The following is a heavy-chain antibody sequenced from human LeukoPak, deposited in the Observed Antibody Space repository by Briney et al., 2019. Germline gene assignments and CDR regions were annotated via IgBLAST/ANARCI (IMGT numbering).Heavy chain of an antibody. V-gene: IGHV3-48*03. CDR3: ARYSRVLRYFDWLPNFDY. J-gene: IGHJ4*02. D-gene: IGHD3-9*01. CDR1: GFTFSSYE. CDR2: ISSSGSTI. Sequence: PGGSLRLSCAASGFTFSSYEMNWVLQAPGKGLEWVSYISSSGSTIYYADSVKGRFTISRDNAKNSLYLQMNSLRAEDTAVYYCARYSRVLRYFDWLPNFDYWGQGTLVTVSS.